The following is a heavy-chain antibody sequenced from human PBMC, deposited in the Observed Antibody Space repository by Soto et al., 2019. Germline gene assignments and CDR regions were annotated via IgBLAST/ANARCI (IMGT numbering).Heavy chain of an antibody. CDR2: IYSGGGT. CDR3: ARNLPVATLGF. CDR1: GVTVSNNY. V-gene: IGHV3-66*01. J-gene: IGHJ4*02. D-gene: IGHD5-12*01. Sequence: EVQLVESGGDLVQPGGSLRLSCAASGVTVSNNYMTWVRQAPGKGLELVSLIYSGGGTYYADSVKGRFTSSRDNSKNTVYLQMNSLRAEDTAVYYCARNLPVATLGFWGEGTVVTVSS.